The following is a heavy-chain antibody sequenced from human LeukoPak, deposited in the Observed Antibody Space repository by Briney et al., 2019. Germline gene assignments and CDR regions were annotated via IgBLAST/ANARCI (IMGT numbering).Heavy chain of an antibody. Sequence: SETLSLTCTVSGGSISSSSYYWGWIRQPPGEGLGWIGSIYYSGSTYYNPSLKSRVTISVDTSKNQFSLKLSSVTAADTAVYYCARISITMIVVVMRDAFDIWGQGTMVTVSS. CDR3: ARISITMIVVVMRDAFDI. J-gene: IGHJ3*02. D-gene: IGHD3-22*01. CDR1: GGSISSSSYY. CDR2: IYYSGST. V-gene: IGHV4-39*07.